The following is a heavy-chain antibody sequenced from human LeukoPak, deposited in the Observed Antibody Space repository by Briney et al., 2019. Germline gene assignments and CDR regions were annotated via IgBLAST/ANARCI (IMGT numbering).Heavy chain of an antibody. V-gene: IGHV1-69*06. D-gene: IGHD6-19*01. CDR1: GGTFSSYA. CDR2: VIPIFGTA. CDR3: ARSYSSGWSN. J-gene: IGHJ4*02. Sequence: ASVKVSCKASGGTFSSYAISWVRQAPGQGLEWMGGVIPIFGTANYAQKFQGRVTITADKSTSTAYMGLSSLRSEDTAVYYCARSYSSGWSNWGQGTLVTVSS.